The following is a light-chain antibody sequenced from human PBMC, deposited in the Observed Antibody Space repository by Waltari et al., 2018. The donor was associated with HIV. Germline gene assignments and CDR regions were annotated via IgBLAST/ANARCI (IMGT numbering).Light chain of an antibody. V-gene: IGLV4-69*01. CDR3: QTWGTGSWV. J-gene: IGLJ3*02. Sequence: QLVLTQSPSASASLGASVKLTCNLSSGHSSYAIAWHQQQPEKGPRYLMNLNSDGSHSKGDGNPDPFSGSSSGAERYLTISSLQSEDEADYYSQTWGTGSWVFGGGTKLTVL. CDR1: SGHSSYA. CDR2: LNSDGSH.